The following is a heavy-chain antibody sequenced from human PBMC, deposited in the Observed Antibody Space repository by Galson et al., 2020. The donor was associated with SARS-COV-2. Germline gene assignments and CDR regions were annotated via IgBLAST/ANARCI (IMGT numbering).Heavy chain of an antibody. CDR1: NGSISSSHFY. Sequence: SETLSLTCTVSNGSISSSHFYWGWIRQPPGKGLEWIGTIYYSGTTYYNPSLKSRVTVSVDTSKNQFSLSLTSVTAADTAVYYCARHKCTNGICSRKILSWFDPWGQGTLVTVSS. CDR3: ARHKCTNGICSRKILSWFDP. CDR2: IYYSGTT. V-gene: IGHV4-39*01. J-gene: IGHJ5*02. D-gene: IGHD2-8*01.